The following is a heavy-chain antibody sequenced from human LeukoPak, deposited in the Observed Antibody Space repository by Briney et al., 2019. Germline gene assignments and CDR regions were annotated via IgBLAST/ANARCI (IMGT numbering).Heavy chain of an antibody. CDR3: ARHHTVTTSYFDY. CDR1: GGSISSSNW. V-gene: IGHV4-61*01. CDR2: IYYSGST. Sequence: SETLSLTCAVSGGSISSSNWWSWIRQPPGKGLEWIGYIYYSGSTNYNPSLKSRVTISVDTSKNQFSLKLSSVTAADTAVYYCARHHTVTTSYFDYWGQGTLVTVSS. J-gene: IGHJ4*02. D-gene: IGHD4-17*01.